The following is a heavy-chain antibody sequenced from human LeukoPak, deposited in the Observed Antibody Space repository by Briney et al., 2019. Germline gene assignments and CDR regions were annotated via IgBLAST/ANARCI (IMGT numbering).Heavy chain of an antibody. CDR1: GYTFTSYG. V-gene: IGHV1-18*01. Sequence: ASVKVSGMASGYTFTSYGISWVRQAPGQGLEWMGWISAYNGNTNYAQKLQGRVTMTTDTSTSTAYMELRSLRSDDTAVYYCARVHGRDGYKYVPPVDYWGQGTLVTVSS. J-gene: IGHJ4*02. CDR2: ISAYNGNT. CDR3: ARVHGRDGYKYVPPVDY. D-gene: IGHD5-24*01.